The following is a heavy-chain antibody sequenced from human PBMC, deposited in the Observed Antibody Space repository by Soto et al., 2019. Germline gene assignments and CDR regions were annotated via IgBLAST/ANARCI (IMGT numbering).Heavy chain of an antibody. J-gene: IGHJ6*02. Sequence: GGSLRLSCAASGFTFSSYSMNWVRQAPGKGLEWVSSISSSSSYIYYADSVKGRFTISRDNAKNSLYLQMNSLRAEDTAVYYCARPTFSSSWSSDSMDVWGQGTTVT. CDR1: GFTFSSYS. V-gene: IGHV3-21*01. D-gene: IGHD6-13*01. CDR2: ISSSSSYI. CDR3: ARPTFSSSWSSDSMDV.